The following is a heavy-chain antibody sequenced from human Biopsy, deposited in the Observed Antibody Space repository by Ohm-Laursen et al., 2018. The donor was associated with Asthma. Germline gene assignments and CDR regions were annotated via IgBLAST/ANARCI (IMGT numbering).Heavy chain of an antibody. V-gene: IGHV4-39*01. D-gene: IGHD5-24*01. Sequence: SETLSLTWAVSGGSISSSSYYWGWIRQPPGKGLAWIGHIYYTGTTNYSPSLKSRATISVARSKNLFSWRLTSVTAADTAVYYCARQQFATSPDDYWGRGTLVTVSS. CDR1: GGSISSSSYY. J-gene: IGHJ4*02. CDR2: IYYTGTT. CDR3: ARQQFATSPDDY.